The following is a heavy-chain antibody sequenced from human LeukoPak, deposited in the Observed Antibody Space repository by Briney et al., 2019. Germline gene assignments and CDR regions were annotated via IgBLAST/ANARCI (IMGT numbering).Heavy chain of an antibody. D-gene: IGHD2-2*01. Sequence: PSETLSLTCTVSGGSISSSSYYWGWIRQPPGKGLEWIGSIYYSGSTYYNPSLKSRVTISVDTSKNQFSLKLSSVTAADTAVYYCARDSVVVPAAMGGQVSVFDYWGQGTLVTVSS. CDR2: IYYSGST. CDR1: GGSISSSSYY. CDR3: ARDSVVVPAAMGGQVSVFDY. J-gene: IGHJ4*02. V-gene: IGHV4-39*07.